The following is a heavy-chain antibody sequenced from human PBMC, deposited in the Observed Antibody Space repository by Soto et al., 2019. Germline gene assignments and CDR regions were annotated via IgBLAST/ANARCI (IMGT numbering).Heavy chain of an antibody. Sequence: ASVKVSCKASGYTFTGYYMHWVRQAPGQGLEWMGWINPNSGGTNYAQKFQGWVTMTRDTSISTAYMELSSLRSEDTAVYYCARIIVATEYYYYYGMDVWGQGTTVTVSS. CDR3: ARIIVATEYYYYYGMDV. J-gene: IGHJ6*02. D-gene: IGHD5-12*01. V-gene: IGHV1-2*04. CDR1: GYTFTGYY. CDR2: INPNSGGT.